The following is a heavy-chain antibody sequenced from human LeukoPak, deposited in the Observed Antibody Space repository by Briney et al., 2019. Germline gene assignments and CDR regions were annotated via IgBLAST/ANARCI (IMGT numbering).Heavy chain of an antibody. CDR1: GFTFSSDA. CDR3: AKDWHFDL. J-gene: IGHJ2*01. Sequence: GGSLRLSCVASGFTFSSDAMTWVRQAPGKGLEWVAGIIGGSGASTYYADSAKGRFTVSRDNSRNTVYLQMNRLRAEDTALYYWAKDWHFDLWGRGTLVTVSS. CDR2: IIGGSGAST. V-gene: IGHV3-23*01.